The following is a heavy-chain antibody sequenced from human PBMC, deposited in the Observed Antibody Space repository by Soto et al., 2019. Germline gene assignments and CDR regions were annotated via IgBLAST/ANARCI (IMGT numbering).Heavy chain of an antibody. J-gene: IGHJ6*02. CDR3: ARLPRRIAEARWDYYYGMDV. Sequence: PSETLSLTCAFYVVSFSGYYWSCIRQPPGKWLEWIGEINHSGSTNYNPSLKSRVTISVDTSKNQFSLKLSSVTAADTAVYYCARLPRRIAEARWDYYYGMDVWGQGTTVTVSS. CDR1: VVSFSGYY. D-gene: IGHD6-25*01. CDR2: INHSGST. V-gene: IGHV4-34*01.